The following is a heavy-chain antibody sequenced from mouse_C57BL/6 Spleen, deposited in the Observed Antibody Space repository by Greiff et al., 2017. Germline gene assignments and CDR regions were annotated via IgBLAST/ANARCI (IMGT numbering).Heavy chain of an antibody. CDR1: GYTFTDYN. CDR2: INPNNGGT. J-gene: IGHJ1*03. Sequence: VHVKQSGPELVKPGASVKMSCKASGYTFTDYNMHWVKQSHGKSLEWIGYINPNNGGTSYNQKFKGKATLTVNKSSSTASMESRSLTSEDSAVYYCAREGYGSAGYFDVWGTGTTVTVSS. CDR3: AREGYGSAGYFDV. D-gene: IGHD1-1*01. V-gene: IGHV1-22*01.